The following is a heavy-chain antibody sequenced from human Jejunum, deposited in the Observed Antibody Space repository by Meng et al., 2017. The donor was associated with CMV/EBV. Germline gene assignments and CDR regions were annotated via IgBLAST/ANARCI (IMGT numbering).Heavy chain of an antibody. CDR2: IKNEAKGATT. D-gene: IGHD2-15*01. V-gene: IGHV3-15*01. Sequence: WVRPAPGKGVEWVGRIKNEAKGATTDYAEPVKGRFSVSRDESENTLYLQMNSLKTEETGVYYWSKGLYCSGRECQEYYYFYGMDVWGQGTTVTVSS. CDR3: SKGLYCSGRECQEYYYFYGMDV. J-gene: IGHJ6*02.